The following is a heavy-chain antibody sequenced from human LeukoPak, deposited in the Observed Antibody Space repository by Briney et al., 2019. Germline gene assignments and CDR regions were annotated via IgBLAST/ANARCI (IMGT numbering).Heavy chain of an antibody. CDR3: ARGPSGGSHNRFDP. J-gene: IGHJ5*02. D-gene: IGHD2-15*01. V-gene: IGHV4-59*11. CDR1: GGSISSHY. CDR2: IYYSGST. Sequence: SETLSLTCTVSGGSISSHYWSWIRQPPGKGLEWIGYIYYSGSTNYNPSLKSRVTILVDTSKNQFSLKLSSVTAADTAVYYCARGPSGGSHNRFDPWGQGTLVTVSS.